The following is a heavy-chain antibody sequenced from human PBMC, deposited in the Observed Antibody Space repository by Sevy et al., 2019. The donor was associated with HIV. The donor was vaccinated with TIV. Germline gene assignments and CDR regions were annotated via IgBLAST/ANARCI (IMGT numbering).Heavy chain of an antibody. Sequence: ASVKVSCNVSGYTLTGLSMHWVRQAPGKGLEWMGSFDPEDGETIYAQNFQGRVTMTEDTSTDTAYMELSSLRSEETAVYFCATTKDYYDSSGCPFDYWGQGTLVTVSS. D-gene: IGHD3-22*01. CDR1: GYTLTGLS. CDR3: ATTKDYYDSSGCPFDY. V-gene: IGHV1-24*01. J-gene: IGHJ4*02. CDR2: FDPEDGET.